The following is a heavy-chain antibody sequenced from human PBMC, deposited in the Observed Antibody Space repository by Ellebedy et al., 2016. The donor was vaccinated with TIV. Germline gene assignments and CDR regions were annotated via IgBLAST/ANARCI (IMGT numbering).Heavy chain of an antibody. J-gene: IGHJ4*02. Sequence: SETLSLXXTVSGGSVSSGSYYWSWIRQPPGKGLEWIGYIYYSGSTNYNPSLKSRVTISVDKSKNQFSLKLSSVTAADTAVYYCARGHYYDSSGYPFDYWGQGTLVTVSS. V-gene: IGHV4-61*01. CDR3: ARGHYYDSSGYPFDY. D-gene: IGHD3-22*01. CDR2: IYYSGST. CDR1: GGSVSSGSYY.